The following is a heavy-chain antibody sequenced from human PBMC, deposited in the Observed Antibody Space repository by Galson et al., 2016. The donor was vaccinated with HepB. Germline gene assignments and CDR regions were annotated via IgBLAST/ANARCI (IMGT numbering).Heavy chain of an antibody. CDR1: GYSFSNHW. J-gene: IGHJ4*02. D-gene: IGHD6-19*01. V-gene: IGHV5-51*01. CDR2: IYPGESDS. Sequence: QSGAEVKKPGESLRISCKGSGYSFSNHWIGWVRQMPGKGLEWVGIIYPGESDSRYSPSFQGHVTISADKSISTAYLQWTSLVASDTAICYCARYGDAVADYRYHFDIWGQGTLVTVSS. CDR3: ARYGDAVADYRYHFDI.